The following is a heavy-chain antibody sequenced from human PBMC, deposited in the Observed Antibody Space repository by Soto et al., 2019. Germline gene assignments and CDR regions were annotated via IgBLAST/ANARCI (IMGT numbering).Heavy chain of an antibody. J-gene: IGHJ4*02. V-gene: IGHV1-18*04. CDR3: ARSSPSLDY. CDR1: GYIFRNYA. Sequence: QIQLVQSGAEVKKPGASVRVSCKTSGYIFRNYAISWVRQAPGQGLEWMGWISVSNDNTDSAHALRGRLTKTTDTSTSTAYLELTSLMSNGTAVYYCARSSPSLDYWGQGSLVTVSS. CDR2: ISVSNDNT. D-gene: IGHD3-10*01.